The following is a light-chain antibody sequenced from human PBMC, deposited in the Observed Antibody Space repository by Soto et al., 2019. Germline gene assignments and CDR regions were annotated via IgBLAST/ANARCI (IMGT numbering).Light chain of an antibody. CDR1: SSNIGNNA. Sequence: QSVLTQPPSVSEAPRQRVTISCSGSSSNIGNNAVNWYQQRPGTAPKLIIFKNNQRPSGVPDRFSGSNSGSSASLAISGLRSEDEADYFCAAWDDSLSAWVFGGGTKLTVL. V-gene: IGLV1-36*01. J-gene: IGLJ3*02. CDR2: KNN. CDR3: AAWDDSLSAWV.